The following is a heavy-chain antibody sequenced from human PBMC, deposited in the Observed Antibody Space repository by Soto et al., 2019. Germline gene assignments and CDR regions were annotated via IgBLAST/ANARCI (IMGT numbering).Heavy chain of an antibody. J-gene: IGHJ4*02. D-gene: IGHD2-21*02. CDR3: ARSYCGDNCALDY. Sequence: WGSLRLSCAASGFIFSSFPMHWVRQAPGKGLEWVAVVSKDGSDKHYADSVKCRFTISRDNSENTLHLQMNSLRPEDTGVYYCARSYCGDNCALDYWGQGTPVTGSS. CDR1: GFIFSSFP. V-gene: IGHV3-30-3*01. CDR2: VSKDGSDK.